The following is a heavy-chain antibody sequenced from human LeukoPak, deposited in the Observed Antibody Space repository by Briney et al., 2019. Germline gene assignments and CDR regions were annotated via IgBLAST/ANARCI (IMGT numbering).Heavy chain of an antibody. J-gene: IGHJ4*02. CDR1: GGSISSYY. CDR2: IYHSGST. V-gene: IGHV4-4*09. Sequence: SETLSLTCTVSGGSISSYYWSWIRQPPGKGLEWIGYIYHSGSTDYNPSIKSRVTISVDTSKSQFSLKLTSVTAADTAVYYCATLTTVVTAYYFDYWGQGTLVIVSS. D-gene: IGHD4-23*01. CDR3: ATLTTVVTAYYFDY.